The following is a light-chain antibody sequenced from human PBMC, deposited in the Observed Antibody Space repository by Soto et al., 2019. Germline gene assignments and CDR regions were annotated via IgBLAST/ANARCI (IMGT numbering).Light chain of an antibody. CDR2: AAS. Sequence: DIQMTQSPSSLSASVGDRVTITCRASQSISSYLNWYQQKPGKAPKLLIYAASSLQSGVPSRFSGIGSGTDFTLTISCLQPEDFATYYCPQSYSTPWTFGHGTKVESK. CDR1: QSISSY. V-gene: IGKV1-39*01. CDR3: PQSYSTPWT. J-gene: IGKJ1*01.